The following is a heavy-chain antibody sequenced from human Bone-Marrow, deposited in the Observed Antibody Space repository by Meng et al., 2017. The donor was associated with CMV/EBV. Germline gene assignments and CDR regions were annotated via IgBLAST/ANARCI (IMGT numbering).Heavy chain of an antibody. CDR1: GGTFSSYA. CDR2: IIPILGIA. J-gene: IGHJ6*01. CDR3: ATDAMVRGVMGYYYGMDV. Sequence: SVNVSCKASGGTFSSYAISWVRQAPGQGLEWMGGIIPILGIANYAQKFQGRVTITADKSTSTAYMELSSLRSEDTAVYYCATDAMVRGVMGYYYGMDVWGQGTTVTVSS. D-gene: IGHD3-10*01. V-gene: IGHV1-69*10.